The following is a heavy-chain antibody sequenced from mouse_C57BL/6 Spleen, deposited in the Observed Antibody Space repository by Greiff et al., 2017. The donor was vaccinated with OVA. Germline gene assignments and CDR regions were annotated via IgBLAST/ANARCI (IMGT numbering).Heavy chain of an antibody. Sequence: VQLQQSGAELVKPGASVKISCKASGYAFSSYWMNWVKQRPGKGLEWIGQIYPGDGDTNYNGKFKGKATLTADKSSSTAYMQLSSLTSEDSAVYFCARGDYGSLYAMDYWGQGTSVTVSS. CDR3: ARGDYGSLYAMDY. D-gene: IGHD1-1*01. J-gene: IGHJ4*01. V-gene: IGHV1-80*01. CDR2: IYPGDGDT. CDR1: GYAFSSYW.